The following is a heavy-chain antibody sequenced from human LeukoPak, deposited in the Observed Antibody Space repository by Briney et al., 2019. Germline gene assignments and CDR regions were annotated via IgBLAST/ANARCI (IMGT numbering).Heavy chain of an antibody. Sequence: SETLSLTCTVSGGSISSSSYYWGWIRQPPGKGLEWIGSIYYSGSTYYNPSLKSRVTISVDTFKNQFSLKLSSVTAADTAVYYCARGNLRYYDILTGYVGMNWFDPWGQGTLVTVSS. J-gene: IGHJ5*02. CDR2: IYYSGST. D-gene: IGHD3-9*01. CDR3: ARGNLRYYDILTGYVGMNWFDP. CDR1: GGSISSSSYY. V-gene: IGHV4-39*07.